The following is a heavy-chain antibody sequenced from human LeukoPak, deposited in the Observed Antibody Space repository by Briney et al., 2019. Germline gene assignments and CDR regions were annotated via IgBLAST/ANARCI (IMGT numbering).Heavy chain of an antibody. CDR3: AKGVGYSGYDLGGHFDY. Sequence: LSLTCTVSGGSISSSSYYWGWVRQAPGKGLEWVAVISYDGSNKYYADSVKGRFTISRDNSKNTLYLQMNSLRAEDTAVYYCAKGVGYSGYDLGGHFDYWGQGTLVTVSS. D-gene: IGHD5-12*01. J-gene: IGHJ4*02. V-gene: IGHV3-30*18. CDR1: GGSISSSSYY. CDR2: ISYDGSNK.